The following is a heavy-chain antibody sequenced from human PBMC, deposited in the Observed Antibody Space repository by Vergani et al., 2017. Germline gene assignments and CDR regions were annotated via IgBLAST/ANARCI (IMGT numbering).Heavy chain of an antibody. V-gene: IGHV5-51*03. D-gene: IGHD3-3*01. Sequence: EVQLVQSGAEVKKPGESLKISCQGSGYSITNYWIAWVRQRPGKGLEWMGIIYAGDSDVRYSPSFQGQVTMSFGESLSTAYLQWSSLKASDTATSYCSKTHDCSSLYSSYNWFDPWGQGTQVTVSS. CDR2: IYAGDSDV. CDR1: GYSITNYW. J-gene: IGHJ5*02. CDR3: SKTHDCSSLYSSYNWFDP.